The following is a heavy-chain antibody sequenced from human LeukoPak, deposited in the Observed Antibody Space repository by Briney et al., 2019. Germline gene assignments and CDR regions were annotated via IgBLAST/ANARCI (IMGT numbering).Heavy chain of an antibody. D-gene: IGHD1-7*01. CDR3: ARRGYNWSYAGIVPNAFDI. CDR2: IYPGDSDT. V-gene: IGHV5-51*01. CDR1: GYSFTSYW. J-gene: IGHJ3*02. Sequence: GESLKISCKGSGYSFTSYWIGWVRQMPGKGLEWMGIIYPGDSDTRYSPSFQGQVTISADKSISTAYLQWSSLKASDTAMYYCARRGYNWSYAGIVPNAFDIWGQGTMVTVSS.